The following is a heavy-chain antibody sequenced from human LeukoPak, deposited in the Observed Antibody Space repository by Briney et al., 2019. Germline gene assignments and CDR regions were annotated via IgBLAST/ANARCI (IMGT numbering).Heavy chain of an antibody. Sequence: GGSLRLSCAASGFTLDDYAMHWVRQAPGKGLEWVSGISWNSVNIGYADSVKGRFTTSRDNAKNSLYLQMNSLRAEDMALYYCAKGTMIVVVVGDYFEYWGQGTLVTVSS. CDR1: GFTLDDYA. CDR2: ISWNSVNI. D-gene: IGHD3-22*01. CDR3: AKGTMIVVVVGDYFEY. J-gene: IGHJ4*02. V-gene: IGHV3-9*03.